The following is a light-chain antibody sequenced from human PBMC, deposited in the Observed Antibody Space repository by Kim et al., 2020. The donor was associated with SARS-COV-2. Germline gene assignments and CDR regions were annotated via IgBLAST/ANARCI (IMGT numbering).Light chain of an antibody. CDR2: TAS. CDR1: QNIDAW. Sequence: ASVGDRVTITCRASQNIDAWLAWYQQKPRKAPKLLIYTASTLESGVPSRFSGSGSGTEFTLTISSLQPDDFATYYCQQYKTYPVTFGGGTKVDIK. J-gene: IGKJ4*01. CDR3: QQYKTYPVT. V-gene: IGKV1-5*03.